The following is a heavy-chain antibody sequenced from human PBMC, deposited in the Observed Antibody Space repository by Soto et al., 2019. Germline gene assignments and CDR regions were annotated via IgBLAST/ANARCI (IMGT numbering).Heavy chain of an antibody. Sequence: QVQLQQWGAGLLKPSETLSLTCAVYGGSFSGYQWSWIRQTPGKGLEWIGGINDSGDINYNPSLKSRVTILVDSHKKQISLRLSSVTAADTAVYYCARDLILWFGEVSRRGGYYYYMDVWGKGTTVTGSS. CDR1: GGSFSGYQ. V-gene: IGHV4-34*01. J-gene: IGHJ6*03. CDR3: ARDLILWFGEVSRRGGYYYYMDV. D-gene: IGHD3-10*01. CDR2: INDSGDI.